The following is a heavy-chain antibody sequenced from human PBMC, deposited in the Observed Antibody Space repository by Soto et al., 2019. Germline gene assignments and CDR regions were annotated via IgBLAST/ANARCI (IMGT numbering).Heavy chain of an antibody. J-gene: IGHJ5*02. Sequence: QVTLKESGPVLVKPTETLTLTCTVSGFSLSNARMGVSWIRQSPGKALEWLAHIFSNDETTYSTTPKNRPTISKDTSNSQVVLTMTNMDPGDTATYYCARINFGIPAAILRWFDPWGQGTLVTVSS. D-gene: IGHD2-2*01. CDR1: GFSLSNARMG. CDR3: ARINFGIPAAILRWFDP. V-gene: IGHV2-26*01. CDR2: IFSNDET.